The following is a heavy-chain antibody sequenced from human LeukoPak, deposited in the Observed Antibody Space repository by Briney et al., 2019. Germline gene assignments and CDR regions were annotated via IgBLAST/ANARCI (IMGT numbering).Heavy chain of an antibody. V-gene: IGHV4-59*01. D-gene: IGHD3-22*01. J-gene: IGHJ4*02. CDR2: IYYSGST. CDR1: GGSISSYY. CDR3: ARGYYYDSSGYLN. Sequence: SETLPLTCTVSGGSISSYYWSWIRQPPGKGLEWIGYIYYSGSTNYNPSLKSRVTISVDTSKNQFSLKLSSVTAADTAVYYCARGYYYDSSGYLNWGQGTLVTVSS.